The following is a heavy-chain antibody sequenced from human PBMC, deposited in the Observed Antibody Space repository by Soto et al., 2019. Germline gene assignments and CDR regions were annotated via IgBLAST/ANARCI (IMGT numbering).Heavy chain of an antibody. Sequence: SETLSLTCTVSGGSISSYYWSWIRQPPGNGLEWIGYIYYSGSTNYNPSLKSRVTISVDTSKNQFSLKLSSVTAADTAVYYCARSLSFYAIHDYWGQGTLVTVSS. D-gene: IGHD2-8*01. CDR3: ARSLSFYAIHDY. CDR2: IYYSGST. J-gene: IGHJ4*02. CDR1: GGSISSYY. V-gene: IGHV4-59*01.